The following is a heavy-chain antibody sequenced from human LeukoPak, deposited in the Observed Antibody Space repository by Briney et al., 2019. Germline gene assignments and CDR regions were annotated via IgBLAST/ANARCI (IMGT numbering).Heavy chain of an antibody. V-gene: IGHV4-34*01. Sequence: PSETLSLTCAVHGGSFSGYYWSSIRQPPGKGLEWIGEINHSGSTNYNPSLKSRVTISVDTSTNQFSLKLSSVTAADTAMYYCARTVEALSWYYFDYWGQGTLVTVSS. CDR3: ARTVEALSWYYFDY. J-gene: IGHJ4*02. CDR2: INHSGST. D-gene: IGHD2-8*02. CDR1: GGSFSGYY.